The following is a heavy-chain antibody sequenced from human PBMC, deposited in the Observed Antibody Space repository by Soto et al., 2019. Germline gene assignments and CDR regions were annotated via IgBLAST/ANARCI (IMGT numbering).Heavy chain of an antibody. CDR3: AREAGPDRWFDP. Sequence: KPSETLSLTCTVSGASISSYFWTWIRQPAGKGLDWIGHISTSGTTNYNPSLKSRVTMSVDTSKNHFSLNLSSVTAADTAVYYCAREAGPDRWFDPWGQGTLVTVSS. CDR2: ISTSGTT. V-gene: IGHV4-4*07. J-gene: IGHJ5*02. D-gene: IGHD6-19*01. CDR1: GASISSYF.